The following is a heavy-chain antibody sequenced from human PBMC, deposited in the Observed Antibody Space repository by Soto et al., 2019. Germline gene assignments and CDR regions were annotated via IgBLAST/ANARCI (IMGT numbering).Heavy chain of an antibody. CDR3: AREASGSAIDY. D-gene: IGHD1-26*01. CDR2: IWYDGSNK. J-gene: IGHJ4*02. Sequence: QVQLVESGGGVVQPGRSLRLSCAASGFTFSSYGMHWVRQAPGKGLEWVAVIWYDGSNKYYADSVKGRFTISRVNSKNTLYLQMNSLRAEDTAVYYCAREASGSAIDYWGQGTLVTVSS. V-gene: IGHV3-33*01. CDR1: GFTFSSYG.